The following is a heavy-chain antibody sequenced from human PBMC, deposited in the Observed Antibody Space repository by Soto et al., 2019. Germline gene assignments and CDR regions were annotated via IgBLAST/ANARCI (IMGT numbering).Heavy chain of an antibody. CDR1: GGSISSGGYY. D-gene: IGHD6-6*01. J-gene: IGHJ4*02. Sequence: KTSETLSLTCTVSGGSISSGGYYWSWIRQHPGKGLEWIGYIYYSGSTYYNPSLKSRVTISVDTSKNQFSLKLSSVTAADTAVYYCARVSSGRGSPYYFDYWGQGTLVTVSS. CDR3: ARVSSGRGSPYYFDY. V-gene: IGHV4-31*03. CDR2: IYYSGST.